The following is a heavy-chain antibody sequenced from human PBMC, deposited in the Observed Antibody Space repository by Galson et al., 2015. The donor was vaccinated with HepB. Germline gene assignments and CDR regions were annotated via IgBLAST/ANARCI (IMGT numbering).Heavy chain of an antibody. CDR1: GDSVSSNSAA. CDR2: THYRSKWYH. J-gene: IGHJ3*01. V-gene: IGHV6-1*01. Sequence: CAISGDSVSSNSAAWNWIRQSPSRGLEWLGRTHYRSKWYHDYAVSVKSRITINPDTSKNQFSLQPNSVTPEDTAVYYCARDLTVVVQSYPFDVRGQGTMVTVSS. D-gene: IGHD2-15*01. CDR3: ARDLTVVVQSYPFDV.